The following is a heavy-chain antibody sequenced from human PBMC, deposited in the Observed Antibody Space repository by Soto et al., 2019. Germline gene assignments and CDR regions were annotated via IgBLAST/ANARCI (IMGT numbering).Heavy chain of an antibody. CDR3: ARGLITGSHYSGGWYYFYS. J-gene: IGHJ4*02. V-gene: IGHV4-34*01. CDR1: GESFSGYI. Sequence: QVQLQQSGAGLLKPSETLSLTCAVSGESFSGYIWTWIRQTPGKGLQWIGQINHSGSASYNPSLKSRVSISVHTYNSQFSMGLSSVTAADTAVYYCARGLITGSHYSGGWYYFYSWGQGTQVTVSS. D-gene: IGHD1-26*01. CDR2: INHSGSA.